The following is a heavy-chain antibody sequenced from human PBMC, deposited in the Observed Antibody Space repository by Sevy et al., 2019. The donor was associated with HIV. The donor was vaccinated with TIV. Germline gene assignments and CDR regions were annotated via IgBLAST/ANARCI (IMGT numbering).Heavy chain of an antibody. CDR2: ISYDGSNK. J-gene: IGHJ4*02. Sequence: GGSLRLSCAASGFTFSSYAMHWVRQAPGKGLEWVAVISYDGSNKYYADSVKGRFTISRDNSKNTLYLQMNSLRAEDTDVYYCARGYDSQPGASDGYGGQGTLVTVSS. V-gene: IGHV3-30-3*01. CDR3: ARGYDSQPGASDGY. CDR1: GFTFSSYA. D-gene: IGHD3-22*01.